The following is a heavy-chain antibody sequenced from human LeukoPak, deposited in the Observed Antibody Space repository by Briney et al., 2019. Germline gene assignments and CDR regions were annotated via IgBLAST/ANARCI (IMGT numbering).Heavy chain of an antibody. J-gene: IGHJ6*02. Sequence: GGSLRLSCAASGFTFSSYIMNWVRQAPGKGLEWVSYISSSSSTIYYADSVKGRFTISRDNAKNSLYLQMNSLRDEDTAVYYCARGGACQRMLCYYYGMDVWGQGTTVTVSS. CDR3: ARGGACQRMLCYYYGMDV. CDR2: ISSSSSTI. V-gene: IGHV3-48*02. CDR1: GFTFSSYI. D-gene: IGHD2-8*01.